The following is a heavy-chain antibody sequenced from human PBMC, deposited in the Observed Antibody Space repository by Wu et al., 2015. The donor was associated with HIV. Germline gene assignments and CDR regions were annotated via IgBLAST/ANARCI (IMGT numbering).Heavy chain of an antibody. J-gene: IGHJ3*02. Sequence: QVQLVQSGAEVKKSWGPRVKGLLGKASGGTFSSYAISWVRQAPGQGLEWMGRIIPIFGTANYAQKFQGRVTITADESTSTAYMELSSLRSEDTAVYYCARGDIVADGAFDIWGPRDNGHRLF. V-gene: IGHV1-69*15. CDR3: ARGDIVADGAFDI. D-gene: IGHD5-12*01. CDR2: IIPIFGTA. CDR1: GGTFSSYA.